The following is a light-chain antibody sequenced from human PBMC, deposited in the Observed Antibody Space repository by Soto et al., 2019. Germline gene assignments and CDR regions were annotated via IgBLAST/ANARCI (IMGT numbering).Light chain of an antibody. V-gene: IGKV1-33*01. CDR2: DAS. Sequence: DIQMTQSPSSLSASVGDRVTITCKPSQDITKYLSWFQQKPGKAPNLLIYDASKLETGVPSRFSGSGSGTEFTLTISSLQAEDIATYYCQQYDSLPYTFGQGTKVEIK. CDR1: QDITKY. J-gene: IGKJ2*01. CDR3: QQYDSLPYT.